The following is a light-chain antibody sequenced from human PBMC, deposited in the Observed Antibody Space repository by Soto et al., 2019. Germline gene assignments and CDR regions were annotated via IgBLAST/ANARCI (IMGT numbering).Light chain of an antibody. CDR1: QSISSY. CDR2: AAP. J-gene: IGKJ1*01. V-gene: IGKV1-39*01. Sequence: DIQMTQSPSSLSASVGDRVTITCRASQSISSYLNWYQQKPGKAPKLLIYAAPSLQSAVPSRFSGSGSGTDFALTISSLQPEDFATYYCQQSYSTPPTFGQGTKVDIK. CDR3: QQSYSTPPT.